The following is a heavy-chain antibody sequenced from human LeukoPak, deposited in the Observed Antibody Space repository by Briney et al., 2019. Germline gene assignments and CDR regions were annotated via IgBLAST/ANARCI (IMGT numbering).Heavy chain of an antibody. D-gene: IGHD3-9*01. J-gene: IGHJ4*02. V-gene: IGHV3-13*04. Sequence: GGSLRLSCAASGFTFSSYDMHWVRQATGKGLEWVSAIGTAGDTYYPGSVKGRFTISRENAKNFLYLQMNSLRAGDTAVYYCARGRYGDLPYFDYWGQGTLVTVSS. CDR3: ARGRYGDLPYFDY. CDR2: IGTAGDT. CDR1: GFTFSSYD.